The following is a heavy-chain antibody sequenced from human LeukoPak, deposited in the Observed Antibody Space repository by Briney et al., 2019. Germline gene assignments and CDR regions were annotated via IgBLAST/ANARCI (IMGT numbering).Heavy chain of an antibody. Sequence: GGSLRLSCAASGFTFSSYWMNWVRQAPGKGPVWVSRIASDGSSTTYADSVKGRFSISRDNAKNTLYLQMNSLRVEDTAVYYCARGRPHGNDYWGQGTLVTVSS. CDR2: IASDGSST. J-gene: IGHJ4*02. CDR3: ARGRPHGNDY. V-gene: IGHV3-74*01. CDR1: GFTFSSYW. D-gene: IGHD4-23*01.